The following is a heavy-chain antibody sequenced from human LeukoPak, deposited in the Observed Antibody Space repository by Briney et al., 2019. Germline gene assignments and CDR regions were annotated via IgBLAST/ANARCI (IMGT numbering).Heavy chain of an antibody. V-gene: IGHV3-23*01. CDR3: AISRNYYDSSGYLGGDY. CDR1: GFTFSSYA. Sequence: GGSLRLSCAASGFTFSSYAMSWVRQAPGKGLEWVSAISGSGGSTYYADSVKGRFTISRDNSKNTLYLQMNSLRAEDTAVYYCAISRNYYDSSGYLGGDYWGQGTLVTVSS. CDR2: ISGSGGST. J-gene: IGHJ4*02. D-gene: IGHD3-22*01.